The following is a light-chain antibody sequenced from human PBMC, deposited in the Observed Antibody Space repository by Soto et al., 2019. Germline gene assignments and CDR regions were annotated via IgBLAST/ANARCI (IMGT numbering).Light chain of an antibody. Sequence: QSVLTQPASVSGSPGQSIAISCTGTSSDVGGYRFVSWYQQHPGKAPKLMIYEVSNRPSGVYNRFSGSKSGNTASLTISGLQAEDEADYYCSSYTTISTYVVFGGGTKLTVL. V-gene: IGLV2-14*01. CDR1: SSDVGGYRF. J-gene: IGLJ2*01. CDR3: SSYTTISTYVV. CDR2: EVS.